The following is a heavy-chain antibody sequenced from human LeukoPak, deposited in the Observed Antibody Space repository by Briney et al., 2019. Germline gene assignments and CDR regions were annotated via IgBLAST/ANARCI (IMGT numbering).Heavy chain of an antibody. V-gene: IGHV3-33*08. CDR2: IWNDGSNK. D-gene: IGHD6-19*01. J-gene: IGHJ5*02. CDR3: ARDYIAVAVADHPGGNWFDP. Sequence: SGGSLRLSCAVSEVTFSSYWMSWVRQAPGKGLEWVAVIWNDGSNKYYADSVKGRFTISRDNYKSMLYLQMDSLRDEDTALYYCARDYIAVAVADHPGGNWFDPRGQGALVTVSS. CDR1: EVTFSSYW.